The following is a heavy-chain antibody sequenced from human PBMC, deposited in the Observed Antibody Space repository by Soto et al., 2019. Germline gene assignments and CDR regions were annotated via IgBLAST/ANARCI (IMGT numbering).Heavy chain of an antibody. CDR3: ARDSAYYDFWSGYYNPAAFAI. CDR1: GYTFTSYG. V-gene: IGHV1-18*01. Sequence: ASVKVSCKASGYTFTSYGICWVRHAPGQGLEWMGWISAYNGNTNYAQKLQGRVTMTTDTSTSTAYMELRSLRSDDTAVYYCARDSAYYDFWSGYYNPAAFAIWGQGTMVTVSS. D-gene: IGHD3-3*01. J-gene: IGHJ3*02. CDR2: ISAYNGNT.